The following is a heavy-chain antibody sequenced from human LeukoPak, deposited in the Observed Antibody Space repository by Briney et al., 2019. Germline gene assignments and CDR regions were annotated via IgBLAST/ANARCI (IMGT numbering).Heavy chain of an antibody. CDR1: GLTFSSYE. J-gene: IGHJ4*02. D-gene: IGHD3-22*01. CDR3: GRGGGRGDYNERYYFDY. Sequence: GGSLRLSCAASGLTFSSYEMSWVRQAPGKGLEWVSYISSSGSTIFYSDSVKGRFTISRDNAKNSLHLQMNSLRAEDTAVYYCGRGGGRGDYNERYYFDYWGQGTLVTVSS. V-gene: IGHV3-48*03. CDR2: ISSSGSTI.